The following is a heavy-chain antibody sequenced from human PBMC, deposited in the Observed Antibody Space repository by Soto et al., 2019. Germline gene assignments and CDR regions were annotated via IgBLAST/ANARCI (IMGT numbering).Heavy chain of an antibody. V-gene: IGHV3-66*01. CDR2: IYSGGST. Sequence: GGSLRLSCAASGFTVSSNYMSWVRQTPGKGLEWVSVIYSGGSTYYADSVKGRFSLSRDNSKNTLYLQMNSLRAEDTAVYYCARDYYGSGSYPGRNDAFDIWGQGTMVTVSS. CDR1: GFTVSSNY. CDR3: ARDYYGSGSYPGRNDAFDI. J-gene: IGHJ3*02. D-gene: IGHD3-10*01.